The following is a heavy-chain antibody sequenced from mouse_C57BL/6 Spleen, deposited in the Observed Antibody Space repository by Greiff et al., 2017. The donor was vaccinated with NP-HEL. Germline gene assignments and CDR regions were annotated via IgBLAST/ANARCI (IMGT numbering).Heavy chain of an antibody. J-gene: IGHJ2*01. Sequence: EVQLQQSGPELVKPGASVKISCKASGYTFADYYMNWVKQSHGKSLEWIGDINPNNGGTSYNQKFKGKATLTVDKSSSTAYMELRSLTSEDSAVYYCARLYYGRRYYFDYWGQGTTLTVSS. CDR1: GYTFADYY. CDR3: ARLYYGRRYYFDY. D-gene: IGHD1-1*01. V-gene: IGHV1-26*01. CDR2: INPNNGGT.